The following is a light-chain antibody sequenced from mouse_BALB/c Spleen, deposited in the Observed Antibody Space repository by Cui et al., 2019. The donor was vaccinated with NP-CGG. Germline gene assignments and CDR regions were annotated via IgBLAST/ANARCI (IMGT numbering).Light chain of an antibody. CDR3: ALWYSNHWV. J-gene: IGLJ1*01. CDR1: TGAVTTNNY. CDR2: GTN. Sequence: QAVVTQESALTTYPGETVTLTCRQSTGAVTTNNYANWVQEKPDHLFTGLIGGTNNRPPGVPARFSGSLIGDKAALTITGAQTEDEATYFCALWYSNHWVFGGGTKLTVL. V-gene: IGLV1*01.